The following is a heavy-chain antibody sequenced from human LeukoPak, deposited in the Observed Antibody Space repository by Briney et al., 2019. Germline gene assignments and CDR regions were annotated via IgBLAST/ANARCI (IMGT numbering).Heavy chain of an antibody. CDR1: GFTFSHYW. CDR2: IKQDGSEK. CDR3: ARSRYYYDSSGYQKYFDY. J-gene: IGHJ4*02. V-gene: IGHV3-7*01. D-gene: IGHD3-22*01. Sequence: GGSLRLSCAASGFTFSHYWISWVRQAPGKGLEWVANIKQDGSEKYYVDSVKGRFTISRDNAKNSLYLQMDSLRAEDTAVYYCARSRYYYDSSGYQKYFDYWGQGTLVTVSS.